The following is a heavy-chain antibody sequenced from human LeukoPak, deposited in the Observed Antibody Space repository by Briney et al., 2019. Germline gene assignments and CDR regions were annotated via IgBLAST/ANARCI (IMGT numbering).Heavy chain of an antibody. V-gene: IGHV4-34*01. CDR2: INHSGST. J-gene: IGHJ4*02. Sequence: SETLSLTCAVYGGSFSGYCWSWIRQPPRKGLEWIGEINHSGSTNYNPSLKSRVTISVDTSKNQFSLKLSSVTAADTAVYYCARGGRWLQLPFDYWGQGTLVTVSS. CDR1: GGSFSGYC. CDR3: ARGGRWLQLPFDY. D-gene: IGHD1-1*01.